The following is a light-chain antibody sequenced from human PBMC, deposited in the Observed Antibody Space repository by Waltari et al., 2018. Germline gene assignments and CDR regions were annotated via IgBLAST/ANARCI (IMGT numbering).Light chain of an antibody. Sequence: QSVLPQPPAASGTPGQSVTFSCSGSRSNIGSNAVTWYQLLPGTAPKLLIYNNNARPSGVPDRFSGSKSGTSAALAVSGLQSEDEAHYYCAAWDERLHGMGFGGGTKLTVL. CDR1: RSNIGSNA. CDR2: NNN. CDR3: AAWDERLHGMG. V-gene: IGLV1-44*01. J-gene: IGLJ2*01.